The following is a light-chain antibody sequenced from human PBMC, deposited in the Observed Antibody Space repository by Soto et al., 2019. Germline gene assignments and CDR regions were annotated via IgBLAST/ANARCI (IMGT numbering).Light chain of an antibody. J-gene: IGKJ1*01. CDR2: DAS. CDR3: QQYDTFPWT. V-gene: IGKV1-5*01. CDR1: QGISRW. Sequence: DIQMTQSPSTLSASVGDRVTITCRASQGISRWLAWYQQKPGKPPKLLIYDASGLDSGVPSRFSGSGYGTEFTLTISGLQPEDFATFYCQQYDTFPWTFGQGAKVDI.